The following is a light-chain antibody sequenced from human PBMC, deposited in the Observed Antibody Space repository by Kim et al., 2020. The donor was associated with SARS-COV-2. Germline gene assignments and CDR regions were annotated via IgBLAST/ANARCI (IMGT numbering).Light chain of an antibody. Sequence: SASVGDRVTITCRASQSISSYLNWYQQKPGKAPKLLIYAASSLQSGVPSRFSGGGSGTDFTLTISSLQPEDFATYYCQQSYSTPRTFGQGTKLEIK. J-gene: IGKJ2*01. V-gene: IGKV1-39*01. CDR1: QSISSY. CDR2: AAS. CDR3: QQSYSTPRT.